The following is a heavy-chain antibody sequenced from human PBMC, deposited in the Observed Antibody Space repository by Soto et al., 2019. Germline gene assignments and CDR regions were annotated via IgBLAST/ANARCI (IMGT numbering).Heavy chain of an antibody. CDR3: ARALPPLSPFDP. J-gene: IGHJ5*02. V-gene: IGHV1-46*01. CDR2: INPSGGST. CDR1: VYTFTSYY. Sequence: ASVTVSCKASVYTFTSYYMHWVRQAPGQGLEWMGIINPSGGSTGYAQKFQGRVTMTRDTSTSTVYMELSSLRSEDTAVYYCARALPPLSPFDPWGQGTLVTVSS.